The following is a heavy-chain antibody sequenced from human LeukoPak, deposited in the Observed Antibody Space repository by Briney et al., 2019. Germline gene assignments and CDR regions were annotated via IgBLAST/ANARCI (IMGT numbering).Heavy chain of an antibody. V-gene: IGHV3-33*01. J-gene: IGHJ4*02. CDR3: ASLTVTNDEFDY. Sequence: GGSLRLSCAAPGFTFSSYGMHWVRQAPGKGLEWVAVIWYDGGNKYYADSVKGRFTISRDNSKNTLYLQMNSLRAEDTAVYYCASLTVTNDEFDYWGQGTLVTVSS. CDR1: GFTFSSYG. D-gene: IGHD4-11*01. CDR2: IWYDGGNK.